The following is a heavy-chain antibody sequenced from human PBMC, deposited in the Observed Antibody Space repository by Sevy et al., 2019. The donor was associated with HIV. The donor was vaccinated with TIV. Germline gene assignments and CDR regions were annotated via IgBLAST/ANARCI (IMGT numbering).Heavy chain of an antibody. D-gene: IGHD2-21*01. Sequence: GGSLRLSCAASGFTFSSYSMNWVRQAPGKGLEWVSYISSSSSTIYYADSVKGRFTISRENAKNSLYLQMNSLRAEDTAVYYCARDLPIVAGYYYYGMDVWGQGTTVTVSS. CDR3: ARDLPIVAGYYYYGMDV. J-gene: IGHJ6*02. CDR1: GFTFSSYS. V-gene: IGHV3-48*01. CDR2: ISSSSSTI.